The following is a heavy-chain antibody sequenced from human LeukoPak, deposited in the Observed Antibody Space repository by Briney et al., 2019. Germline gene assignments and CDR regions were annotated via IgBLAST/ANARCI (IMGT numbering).Heavy chain of an antibody. V-gene: IGHV4-30-4*08. CDR1: GGSISSGDYY. CDR2: IYYSGST. J-gene: IGHJ5*02. D-gene: IGHD4-11*01. CDR3: ARNLQYGVDAWWFDP. Sequence: PSQTLSLTCTVSGGSISSGDYYWSWIRQPPGKGLEWIGYIYYSGSTYYNPSLKSRVTISVDTSKNQFSLKLSSVTAADTAVYDCARNLQYGVDAWWFDPWGQGTLVTVSS.